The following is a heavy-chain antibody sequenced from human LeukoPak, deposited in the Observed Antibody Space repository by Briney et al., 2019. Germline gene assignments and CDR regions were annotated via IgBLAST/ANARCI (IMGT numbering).Heavy chain of an antibody. Sequence: ASVKVSCKASGYTFTSYGISWVRQAPGQGLEWMGWINPNSGGTNYAQKFQGRVTMTRDTSISTAYMELSRLTSDDTAVYYCARSWYAVRGAFDIWGQGTMVTVSS. CDR3: ARSWYAVRGAFDI. D-gene: IGHD6-13*01. CDR1: GYTFTSYG. CDR2: INPNSGGT. V-gene: IGHV1-2*02. J-gene: IGHJ3*02.